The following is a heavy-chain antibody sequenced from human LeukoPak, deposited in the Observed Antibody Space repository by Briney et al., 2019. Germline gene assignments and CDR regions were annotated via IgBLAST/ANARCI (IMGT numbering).Heavy chain of an antibody. CDR1: GYTFTSYG. Sequence: ASVKVSCKASGYTFTSYGISWVRQAPGQGLEWMGWISAYNGNTNYAQKLQGRVTMTTDTSTSTAYMELRSLRSDDTAVYYCATTRSLYGSGSFPGYYYMDVWGKGTTVTVSS. V-gene: IGHV1-18*01. CDR3: ATTRSLYGSGSFPGYYYMDV. CDR2: ISAYNGNT. D-gene: IGHD3-10*01. J-gene: IGHJ6*03.